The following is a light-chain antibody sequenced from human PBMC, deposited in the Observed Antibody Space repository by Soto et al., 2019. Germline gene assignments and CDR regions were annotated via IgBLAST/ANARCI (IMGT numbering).Light chain of an antibody. V-gene: IGLV2-11*01. CDR2: DVS. CDR3: CSYAGSYTWV. Sequence: QSALTQPRSVSGSPGQSVTISCTGSSSDVGGYNFVSWYQQHPGKAPKLMIYDVSKRPSGVPDLFSGSKSGNTASLTISGLPAEDEADYYCCSYAGSYTWVFGGGTKVTVL. J-gene: IGLJ3*02. CDR1: SSDVGGYNF.